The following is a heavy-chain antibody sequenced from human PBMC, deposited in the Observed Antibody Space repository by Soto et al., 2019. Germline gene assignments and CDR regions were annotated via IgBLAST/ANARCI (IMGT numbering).Heavy chain of an antibody. D-gene: IGHD6-25*01. CDR1: GFTFSSYA. CDR3: SNADGYCVYVEW. J-gene: IGHJ4*02. Sequence: EVQLLESGGGLVQPGGSLRLSCAASGFTFSSYAMSWVRQAPGKGLEWVSAISGSGGSTYYADSVTGRFTISRYNSKNPLYLYMNSLRAEDTAVYYCSNADGYCVYVEWWGEGPLVTFSS. CDR2: ISGSGGST. V-gene: IGHV3-23*01.